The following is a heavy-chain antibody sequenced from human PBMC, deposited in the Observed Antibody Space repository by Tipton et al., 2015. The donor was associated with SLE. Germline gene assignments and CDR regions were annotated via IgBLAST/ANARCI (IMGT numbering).Heavy chain of an antibody. CDR3: ARVADSSGYYDY. CDR2: INHSGYT. CDR1: GGSFSGYY. V-gene: IGHV4-34*01. D-gene: IGHD3-22*01. Sequence: TLSLTCAVYGGSFSGYYWSWIRQPPGKGLEWIGEINHSGYTNYNPSLKSRVIISVDTSKNQFSLKVSSVTAADTAVYYCARVADSSGYYDYWGQGMLVTVSS. J-gene: IGHJ4*02.